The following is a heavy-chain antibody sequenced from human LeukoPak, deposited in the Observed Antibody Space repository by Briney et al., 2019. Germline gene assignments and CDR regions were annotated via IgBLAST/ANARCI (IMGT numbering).Heavy chain of an antibody. CDR2: IYSGGST. J-gene: IGHJ4*02. CDR1: GFTFSSYW. CDR3: AKEGGRLDITMIVVV. Sequence: QPGGSLRLSCAASGFTFSSYWMSWVRQAPGKGLEWVSVIYSGGSTYYADSVKGRFTISRDNSKNTLYLQMNSLRAEDTAVYYCAKEGGRLDITMIVVVWGQGTLVTVSS. V-gene: IGHV3-66*02. D-gene: IGHD3-22*01.